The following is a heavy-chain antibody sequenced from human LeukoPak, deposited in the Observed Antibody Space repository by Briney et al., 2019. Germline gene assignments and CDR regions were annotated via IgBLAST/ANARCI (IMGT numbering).Heavy chain of an antibody. J-gene: IGHJ3*02. Sequence: SETLSLTCTVSGGSVSSGSYYWSWIRQPPGKGLEWIGYIYYSGSTNYNPSLESRVTISVDTSKNQFSLKLSSVTAADTAVYYCARARVAGTGAPDAFDIWGQGTMVTVSS. CDR2: IYYSGST. CDR1: GGSVSSGSYY. CDR3: ARARVAGTGAPDAFDI. V-gene: IGHV4-61*01. D-gene: IGHD6-19*01.